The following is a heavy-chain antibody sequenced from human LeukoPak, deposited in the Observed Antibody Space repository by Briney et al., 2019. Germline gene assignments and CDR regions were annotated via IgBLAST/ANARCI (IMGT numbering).Heavy chain of an antibody. Sequence: PGGSLRLSCAASGFTFSSYNMNWVRQAPGKGLEWVSSISSSSSNTYYADSVKGRFTISRDNAKNSLYLQMNSLRAEDPAVYYCAVGFCESNSAHYFEYCGEGTLVTVSS. CDR1: GFTFSSYN. CDR2: ISSSSSNT. J-gene: IGHJ4*02. CDR3: AVGFCESNSAHYFEY. D-gene: IGHD4-11*01. V-gene: IGHV3-21*01.